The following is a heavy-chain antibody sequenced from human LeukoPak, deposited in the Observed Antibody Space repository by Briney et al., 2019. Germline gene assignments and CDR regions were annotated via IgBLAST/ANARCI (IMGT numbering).Heavy chain of an antibody. CDR2: IRYDGSNK. CDR1: GFTFSSYG. D-gene: IGHD1-26*01. V-gene: IGHV3-30*02. Sequence: GGSLRLSCAASGFTFSSYGMHWVRQAPGKGLEWVAFIRYDGSNKYYTDSVKGRFTISRDNSKNTLYLQMNSLRAEDTGVYYCAKGRGWEASYYYYYMDVWGKGTTVTISS. J-gene: IGHJ6*03. CDR3: AKGRGWEASYYYYYMDV.